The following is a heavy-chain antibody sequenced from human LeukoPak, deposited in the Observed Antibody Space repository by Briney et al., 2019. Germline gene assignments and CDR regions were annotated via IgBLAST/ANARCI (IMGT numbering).Heavy chain of an antibody. CDR3: VSYYTLDKWFDP. D-gene: IGHD3-22*01. Sequence: SETLSLTCTVSGGSVSSGSYYWSWIRQPPGKGLEWIGYIYYSGSTKLNPSLKSRVTISIDTSKNQFSLKLSSVTAADTAVYYCVSYYTLDKWFDPWGQGTLVTVSS. CDR2: IYYSGST. J-gene: IGHJ5*02. CDR1: GGSVSSGSYY. V-gene: IGHV4-61*01.